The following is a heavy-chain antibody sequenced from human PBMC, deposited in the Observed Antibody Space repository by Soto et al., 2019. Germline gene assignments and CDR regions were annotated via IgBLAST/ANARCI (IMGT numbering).Heavy chain of an antibody. V-gene: IGHV4-39*01. J-gene: IGHJ5*02. D-gene: IGHD3-10*01. CDR2: IYYSGSM. Sequence: ASETLSLTCTVSGGSISSNAYYWGWIRQPPGKGLEWIASIYYSGSMYYNPSLKSRVTISVDTSKNQFSLKLSSVTAADTAVYYCARTFGSGSYSYRGNNWCDPWGQGTLVTVSS. CDR1: GGSISSNAYY. CDR3: ARTFGSGSYSYRGNNWCDP.